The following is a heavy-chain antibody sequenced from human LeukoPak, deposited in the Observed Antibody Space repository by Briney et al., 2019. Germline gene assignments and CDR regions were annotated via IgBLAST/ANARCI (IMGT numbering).Heavy chain of an antibody. Sequence: GGSVRLSCAASGFTFSGYVMSWVRQAPGKGLEWVSYINHNAETIYYADSVKGRFTISRDNAKNVLYLQMNRLRDGDTAVYYCARDSDWAFDNWGQGTLVTVSS. CDR3: ARDSDWAFDN. CDR1: GFTFSGYV. V-gene: IGHV3-48*02. J-gene: IGHJ4*02. D-gene: IGHD2-21*02. CDR2: INHNAETI.